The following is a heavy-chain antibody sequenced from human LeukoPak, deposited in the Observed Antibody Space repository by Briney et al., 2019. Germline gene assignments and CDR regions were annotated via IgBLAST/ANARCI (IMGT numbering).Heavy chain of an antibody. Sequence: KSSETLSLTCTVSGYSISSGYYWGWIRQPPGKGLEWIGGINHSGSTNYNPSLKSRVTISVDTSKNQFSLKLSSVTAADTAVYYCARMRAGRFGHYDILTGYQPTYYFDYWGQGTLVTVSS. V-gene: IGHV4-38-2*02. CDR1: GYSISSGYY. CDR2: INHSGST. CDR3: ARMRAGRFGHYDILTGYQPTYYFDY. D-gene: IGHD3-9*01. J-gene: IGHJ4*02.